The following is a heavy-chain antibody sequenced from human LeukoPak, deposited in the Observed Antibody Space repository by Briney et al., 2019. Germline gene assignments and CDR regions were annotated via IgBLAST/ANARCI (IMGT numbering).Heavy chain of an antibody. CDR2: IYFTGTT. D-gene: IGHD6-13*01. V-gene: IGHV4-59*08. CDR3: ARGGSWYGD. Sequence: KGLEWIGYIYFTGTTNYYPPLQSRVTISLDTSKNQISLKLRSVTAADTAVYYCARGGSWYGDWGQGTLVTVSS. J-gene: IGHJ1*01.